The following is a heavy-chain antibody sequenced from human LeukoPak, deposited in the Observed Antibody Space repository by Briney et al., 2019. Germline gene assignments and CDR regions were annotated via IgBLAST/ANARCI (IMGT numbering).Heavy chain of an antibody. V-gene: IGHV1-2*02. CDR2: INPNSGGT. Sequence: GASVKVSCKASGYTFTGYYMHWVRQAPGQGLEWMGWINPNSGGTNYAQKFQGRVTMTRDTSISTAYMELSRLRSDDTAAYYCARGYYDSSGGVDAFDIWGQGTMVTVSS. D-gene: IGHD3-22*01. CDR3: ARGYYDSSGGVDAFDI. CDR1: GYTFTGYY. J-gene: IGHJ3*02.